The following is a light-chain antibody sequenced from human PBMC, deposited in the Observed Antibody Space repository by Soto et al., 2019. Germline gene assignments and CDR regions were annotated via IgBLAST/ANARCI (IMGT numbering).Light chain of an antibody. V-gene: IGKV3-20*01. CDR1: HSVTSNY. CDR2: GAS. J-gene: IGKJ1*01. Sequence: EIALTQSPGTLSLSPGERATLSCRASHSVTSNYLAWYQQKPGQAPRLLVFGASIRDTGIPDRFSGSGSGTDFTLTISRLEPEDFALYYCHQYGSSPGTFGQGTKVDIK. CDR3: HQYGSSPGT.